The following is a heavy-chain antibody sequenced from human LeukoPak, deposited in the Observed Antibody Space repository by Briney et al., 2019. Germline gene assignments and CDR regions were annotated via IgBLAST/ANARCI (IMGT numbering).Heavy chain of an antibody. D-gene: IGHD1-14*01. CDR1: GGSISSSSYY. V-gene: IGHV4-61*01. CDR2: IYYSGST. J-gene: IGHJ4*02. Sequence: SETLSLTCTVSGGSISSSSYYWGWIRQPPGKGLEWIGYIYYSGSTNYNPSLKSRVTISVDTSKNQFSLKLSSVTAADTAVYYCARDIYGKFDYWGQGTLVTVSS. CDR3: ARDIYGKFDY.